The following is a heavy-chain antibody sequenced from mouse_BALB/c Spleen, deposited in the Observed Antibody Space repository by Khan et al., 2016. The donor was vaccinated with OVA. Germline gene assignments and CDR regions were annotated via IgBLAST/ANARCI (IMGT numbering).Heavy chain of an antibody. J-gene: IGHJ2*01. V-gene: IGHV1-7*01. D-gene: IGHD2-10*02. Sequence: QVQLKESGAELAKPGASVKMSCKASGYTFSTYWIHWVKQRPGQGLEWIGYINPSSGYTYYNQRFNDKATLTADKSSSTAYMLLSSLTSEDSAVYYCESDSMDYWGQGTTLTVSS. CDR2: INPSSGYT. CDR3: ESDSMDY. CDR1: GYTFSTYW.